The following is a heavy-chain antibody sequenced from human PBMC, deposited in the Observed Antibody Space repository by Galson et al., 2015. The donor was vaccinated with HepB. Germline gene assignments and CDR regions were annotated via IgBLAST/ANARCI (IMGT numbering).Heavy chain of an antibody. V-gene: IGHV4-31*03. CDR2: IYYSGST. Sequence: LSLTCTVSGGSISSGGYYWSWIRQHPGKGLEWIGYIYYSGSTYYNPSLKSRVTISVDTSKNQFSLKLSSVTAADTAVYYCARDTYYYDSSGYHNWFDPWGQGTLDTVSS. J-gene: IGHJ5*02. D-gene: IGHD3-22*01. CDR3: ARDTYYYDSSGYHNWFDP. CDR1: GGSISSGGYY.